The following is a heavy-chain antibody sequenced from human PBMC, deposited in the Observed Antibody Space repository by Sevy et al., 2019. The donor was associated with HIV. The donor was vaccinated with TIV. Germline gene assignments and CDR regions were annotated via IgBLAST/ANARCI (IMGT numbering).Heavy chain of an antibody. CDR2: IYYSGST. V-gene: IGHV4-31*03. D-gene: IGHD3-22*01. CDR1: GGSISSGGYY. J-gene: IGHJ5*02. CDR3: ARGIVVVTYSNWFDP. Sequence: SETLSLTCTVSGGSISSGGYYWSWIRQHPGKGLEWIGYIYYSGSTYYNPSLKSRVTISVDTSKNQFSLKLSSVTAADTAVYYCARGIVVVTYSNWFDPWGQGTLVTVSS.